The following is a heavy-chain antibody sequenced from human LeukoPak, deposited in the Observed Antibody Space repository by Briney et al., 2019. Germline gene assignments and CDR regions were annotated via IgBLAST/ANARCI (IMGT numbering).Heavy chain of an antibody. D-gene: IGHD1-26*01. Sequence: PGGSLRLSCAASGFTFSSYSMNWVRQAPGKGLEWVSYISSSSSTIYYADSVKGRFTISRDNAKNSLYLQMSRLRAEDTAVYYCARTWEGAFDIWGQGTMVTVFS. J-gene: IGHJ3*02. CDR3: ARTWEGAFDI. CDR2: ISSSSSTI. CDR1: GFTFSSYS. V-gene: IGHV3-48*01.